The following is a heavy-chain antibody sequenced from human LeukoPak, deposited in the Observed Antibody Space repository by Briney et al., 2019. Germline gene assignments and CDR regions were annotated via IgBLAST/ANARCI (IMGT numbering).Heavy chain of an antibody. CDR1: GYTLTELS. V-gene: IGHV1-24*01. CDR2: FDPEGGET. CDR3: ATAVVAATRSEYFQH. D-gene: IGHD2-15*01. Sequence: VASVKVSCKVSGYTLTELSMHWVRQAPGKGLEWMGGFDPEGGETIYAQKFQGRVTMTEDTSTDTAYMELSSLRSEDTAVYYCATAVVAATRSEYFQHWGQGTLVTVSS. J-gene: IGHJ1*01.